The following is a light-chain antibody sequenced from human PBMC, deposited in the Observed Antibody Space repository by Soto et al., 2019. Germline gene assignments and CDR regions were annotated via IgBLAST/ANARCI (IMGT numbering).Light chain of an antibody. Sequence: DIQMTQSPSSLSASVGDRVTITCQASHDITNYLNWYQHKPGKAPKLLIYGASNLETGVPSRFSGSGSGTGFTFTISSLQPEDIATYYWQYCYFLPLFGPGTTVDFK. CDR1: HDITNY. CDR3: QYCYFLPL. CDR2: GAS. J-gene: IGKJ3*01. V-gene: IGKV1-33*01.